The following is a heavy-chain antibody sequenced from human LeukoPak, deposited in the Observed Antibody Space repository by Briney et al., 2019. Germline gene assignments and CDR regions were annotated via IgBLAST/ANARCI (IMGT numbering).Heavy chain of an antibody. D-gene: IGHD2-15*01. Sequence: SETLSLTCTVSGGSISSYYWSWIRQPAGKGLEWIGRIYTSGSTNYNPSLKSRVTMSVDTSKNQFSLKLSSVTAADTAVYYCARGVGYCSGGSCYYAFDIWGQGTMVTVSS. CDR1: GGSISSYY. CDR2: IYTSGST. CDR3: ARGVGYCSGGSCYYAFDI. J-gene: IGHJ3*02. V-gene: IGHV4-4*07.